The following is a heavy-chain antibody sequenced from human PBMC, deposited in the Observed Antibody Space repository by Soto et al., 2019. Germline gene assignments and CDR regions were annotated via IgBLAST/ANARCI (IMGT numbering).Heavy chain of an antibody. CDR3: AKSVGDGYNYRPWKDY. CDR1: GFTFSSYG. CDR2: ISYDGSNK. Sequence: PGGSLRLSCAASGFTFSSYGMHWVRQAPGKGLEWVAVISYDGSNKYYADSVKGRFTISRDNSKNTLYLQMNSLRAEDTAVYYCAKSVGDGYNYRPWKDYWGQGTLVTVSS. D-gene: IGHD5-12*01. J-gene: IGHJ4*02. V-gene: IGHV3-30*18.